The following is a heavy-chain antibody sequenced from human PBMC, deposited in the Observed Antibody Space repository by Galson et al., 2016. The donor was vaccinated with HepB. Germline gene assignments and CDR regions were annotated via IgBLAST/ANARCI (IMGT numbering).Heavy chain of an antibody. D-gene: IGHD1-26*01. CDR1: GGSISRSAYY. V-gene: IGHV4-39*01. CDR2: IHYSGST. Sequence: SETLSLTCTVSGGSISRSAYYWGWIRQPPGKGLEWIGSIHYSGSTSYYASLKSRVTISVDTSKNHFSLNLRSVNAADTAVYYCERHSGVSSVTYQGIDYWGQGTLVTVSS. CDR3: ERHSGVSSVTYQGIDY. J-gene: IGHJ4*02.